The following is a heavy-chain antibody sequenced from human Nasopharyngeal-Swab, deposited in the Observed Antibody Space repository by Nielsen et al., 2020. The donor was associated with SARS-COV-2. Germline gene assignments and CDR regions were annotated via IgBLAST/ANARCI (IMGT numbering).Heavy chain of an antibody. J-gene: IGHJ5*02. Sequence: ASVKVSCKASGYTFTSYYMHWVRQAPGQGLEWMGLINPSGGSTSYAQKFQGRVTMTRDTSTSTVYMELSSLRSEDTAVYYCAREEATKGGFDPWGQGTLVTVSS. V-gene: IGHV1-46*01. CDR1: GYTFTSYY. D-gene: IGHD1-26*01. CDR2: INPSGGST. CDR3: AREEATKGGFDP.